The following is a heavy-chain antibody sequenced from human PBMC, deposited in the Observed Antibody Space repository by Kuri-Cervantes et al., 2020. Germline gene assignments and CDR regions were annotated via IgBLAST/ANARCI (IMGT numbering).Heavy chain of an antibody. CDR2: ISYDGSNK. D-gene: IGHD6-13*01. J-gene: IGHJ4*02. CDR3: ARVGIAAAGPYYFDY. Sequence: GGSLRLSCAASGFTFSSYAMHWVRQAPGKGLEWVAVISYDGSNKYYAGSVKGRFTISRDNSKNTLYLQMNSLRAEDTAVYYCARVGIAAAGPYYFDYWGQGTLVTVSS. CDR1: GFTFSSYA. V-gene: IGHV3-30-3*01.